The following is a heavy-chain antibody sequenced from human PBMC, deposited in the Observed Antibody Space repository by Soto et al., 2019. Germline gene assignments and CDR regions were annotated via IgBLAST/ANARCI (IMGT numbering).Heavy chain of an antibody. Sequence: PSQTLSLTCAISGDSVSSSSAAWNWIRQSPSRGLEWLGRTYYRSKWYNDYAVSVKSRITINPDTSKNQFSLQLNSVTPEDTAVYYCAHGTGLRYFEGGMDVWGQGTTVTVSS. V-gene: IGHV6-1*01. D-gene: IGHD3-9*01. J-gene: IGHJ6*02. CDR3: AHGTGLRYFEGGMDV. CDR1: GDSVSSSSAA. CDR2: TYYRSKWYN.